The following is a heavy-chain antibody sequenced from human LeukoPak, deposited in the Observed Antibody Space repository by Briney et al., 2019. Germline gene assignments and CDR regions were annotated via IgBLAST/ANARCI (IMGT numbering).Heavy chain of an antibody. CDR2: INPNSGDT. V-gene: IGHV1-2*02. D-gene: IGHD3-9*01. Sequence: ASVKVSCKASGYTFTVYYMHWVRQAPGKGLEWMGWINPNSGDTNYAQEFQGRVTMTRDTSIRTVYMELSRPRSDDTAVYYCARHFNLKGFDSWGQGTLITVSS. CDR3: ARHFNLKGFDS. J-gene: IGHJ4*02. CDR1: GYTFTVYY.